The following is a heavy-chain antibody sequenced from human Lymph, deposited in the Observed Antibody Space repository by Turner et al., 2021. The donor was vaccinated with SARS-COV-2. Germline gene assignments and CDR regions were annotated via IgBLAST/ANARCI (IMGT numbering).Heavy chain of an antibody. J-gene: IGHJ4*02. V-gene: IGHV3-23*01. CDR1: GVRLSSYA. D-gene: IGHD3-22*01. CDR3: ANKEMSSIVVVITLFDY. CDR2: ISGSDGST. Sequence: EVQLLESGGGLVQPGGSLRLSCAVSGVRLSSYAMSWVRRAPGKGLEWVSTISGSDGSTYYAASVKGRFTISRDNSKNTLYLQMNSRRAEDTAVDYCANKEMSSIVVVITLFDYWGQGTLVTVSS.